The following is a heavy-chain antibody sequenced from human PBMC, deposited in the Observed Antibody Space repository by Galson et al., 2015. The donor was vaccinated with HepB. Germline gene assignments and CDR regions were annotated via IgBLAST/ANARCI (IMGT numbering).Heavy chain of an antibody. J-gene: IGHJ4*02. CDR2: ISAYNGNI. V-gene: IGHV1-18*01. CDR3: AKARYSSSPPDY. CDR1: GYTFTSHG. Sequence: SVKVSCKASGYTFTSHGISWVRQAPGQGLEWMGWISAYNGNIEYTQKFQDRVTMTTDTSTKTAYMELRSLRSDDTAVYYCAKARYSSSPPDYWGQGTLVTVSS. D-gene: IGHD6-6*01.